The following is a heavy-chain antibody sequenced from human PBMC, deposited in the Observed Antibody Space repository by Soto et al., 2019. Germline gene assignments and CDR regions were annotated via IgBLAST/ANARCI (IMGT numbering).Heavy chain of an antibody. Sequence: SETLSLTCTVSGGSISSSSYYWGWIRQPPGKGLEWIGSIYYSGSTYYNPSLKSRVTISVDMSKNQLSLQLSSVTAADTAIYYCARNTSYIFGEFYYYYYYMDVWGKGTTVTVSS. CDR1: GGSISSSSYY. CDR2: IYYSGST. CDR3: ARNTSYIFGEFYYYYYYMDV. V-gene: IGHV4-39*01. J-gene: IGHJ6*03. D-gene: IGHD3-3*02.